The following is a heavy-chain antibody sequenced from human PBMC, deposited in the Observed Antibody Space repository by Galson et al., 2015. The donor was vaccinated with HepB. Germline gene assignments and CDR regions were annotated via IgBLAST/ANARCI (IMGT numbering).Heavy chain of an antibody. CDR1: GASVSSRDFC. D-gene: IGHD5-24*01. V-gene: IGHV4-61*08. CDR2: VCYNGPT. J-gene: IGHJ4*02. CDR3: TSGRDAYKTGF. Sequence: LSLTCTVSGASVSSRDFCWSWIRQPPGERPEQIGYVCYNGPTTYNPSLKSRVSMSVGTSKNLLSLRVTSVTAADTAVYFCTSGRDAYKTGFWGQGTLVTVSS.